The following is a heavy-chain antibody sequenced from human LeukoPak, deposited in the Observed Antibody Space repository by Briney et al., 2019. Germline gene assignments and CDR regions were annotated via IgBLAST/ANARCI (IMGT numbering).Heavy chain of an antibody. V-gene: IGHV1-69*13. CDR3: ARKPGVGYCSSTSCYKWGWFDP. CDR2: IIPIFGTA. CDR1: GGTFSSYA. Sequence: ASVKVSCKASGGTFSSYAISWVRQAPGQGLEWMGGIIPIFGTANYAQKFQGRVTITADESTSTAYMELSSLRSEDTAVYYCARKPGVGYCSSTSCYKWGWFDPWGQGTLVTVSS. D-gene: IGHD2-2*02. J-gene: IGHJ5*02.